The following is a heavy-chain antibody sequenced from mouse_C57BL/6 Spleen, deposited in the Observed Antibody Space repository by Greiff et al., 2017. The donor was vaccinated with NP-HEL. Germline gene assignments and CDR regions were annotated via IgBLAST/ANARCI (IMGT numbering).Heavy chain of an antibody. CDR1: GYTFTNYW. CDR3: ARYYGSSYAWFAY. CDR2: IYPGGGYT. J-gene: IGHJ3*01. Sequence: VQLQESGAELVRPGTSVKMSCKASGYTFTNYWIGWAKQRPGHGLEWIGDIYPGGGYTNYNEKFKGKATLTADISSSTAYMQFSSLTSEDSAIYYCARYYGSSYAWFAYWGQGTLVTVSA. D-gene: IGHD1-1*01. V-gene: IGHV1-63*01.